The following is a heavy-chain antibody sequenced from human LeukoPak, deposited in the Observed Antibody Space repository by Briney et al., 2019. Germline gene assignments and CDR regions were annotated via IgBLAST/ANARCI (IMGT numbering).Heavy chain of an antibody. D-gene: IGHD6-6*01. CDR3: ARKSSADTIDY. J-gene: IGHJ4*02. CDR2: IYTSGST. V-gene: IGHV4-61*02. CDR1: GGSISSGSYY. Sequence: SETLSLTCTVSGGSISSGSYYWSWIRQPAGKGLEWIGRIYTSGSTNYNPSLKSRVTISVDTSKNQFSLKVRSVTVADTAVYYCARKSSADTIDYWGQGTLVTVSS.